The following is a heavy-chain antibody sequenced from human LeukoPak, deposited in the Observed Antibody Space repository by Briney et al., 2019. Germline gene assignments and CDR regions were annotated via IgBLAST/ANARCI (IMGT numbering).Heavy chain of an antibody. Sequence: SKTLSLTCTVSGGSISSSSYYWGWIRQPPGKGLEWIGSIYYSGSTYYNPSLKSRVTISVDTSKNQFSLKLSSVTAADTAVYYCARHYRRTQQFDYWGQGTLVTVSS. J-gene: IGHJ4*02. CDR3: ARHYRRTQQFDY. D-gene: IGHD3-16*02. V-gene: IGHV4-39*01. CDR1: GGSISSSSYY. CDR2: IYYSGST.